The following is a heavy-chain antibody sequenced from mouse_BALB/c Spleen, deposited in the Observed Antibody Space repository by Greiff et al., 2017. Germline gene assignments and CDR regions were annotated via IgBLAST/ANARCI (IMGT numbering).Heavy chain of an antibody. CDR1: GYTFTSYW. D-gene: IGHD2-1*01. V-gene: IGHV1-69*02. J-gene: IGHJ4*01. CDR2: IDPSDSYT. Sequence: QVQLQQPGAELVKPGASVKLSCKASGYTFTSYWMHWVKQRPGQGLEWIGEIDPSDSYTNYNQKFKGKATLTVDKSSSTAYMQLSSLTSEDSAVYYCARHYGNYGAMDYWGQGTSVTVSS. CDR3: ARHYGNYGAMDY.